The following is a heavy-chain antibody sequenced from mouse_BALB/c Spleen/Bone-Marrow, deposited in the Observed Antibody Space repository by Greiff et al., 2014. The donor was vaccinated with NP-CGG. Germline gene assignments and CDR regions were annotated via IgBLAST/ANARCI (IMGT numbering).Heavy chain of an antibody. CDR3: ASYVYGYYFDY. V-gene: IGHV14-3*02. CDR1: GFNIKDTY. Sequence: VQLQQSGAELVKSGASVKLSCTASGFNIKDTYMHWVKQRPEQGLEWIARIDPANGNTKYDPKFQGKATITADTSSNTAYLQLSSLTSEDTAVYYCASYVYGYYFDYWGQGTTLTVSS. CDR2: IDPANGNT. D-gene: IGHD2-2*01. J-gene: IGHJ2*01.